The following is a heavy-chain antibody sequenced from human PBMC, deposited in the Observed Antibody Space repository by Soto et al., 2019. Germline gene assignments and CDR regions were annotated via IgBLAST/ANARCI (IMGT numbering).Heavy chain of an antibody. J-gene: IGHJ4*02. CDR1: GHTFHNYA. D-gene: IGHD2-2*01. Sequence: EVQLLESGGGLEQPGGSLRLSCVGSGHTFHNYAMTWVRQAPGKGLEWVSGISGSGGSTYYADSVRGRFTISRDDSKNTLYLQMNSLRAEYTAVYYCAKVSRGIGVVPGALNWGQGTLVTVSS. CDR2: ISGSGGST. V-gene: IGHV3-23*01. CDR3: AKVSRGIGVVPGALN.